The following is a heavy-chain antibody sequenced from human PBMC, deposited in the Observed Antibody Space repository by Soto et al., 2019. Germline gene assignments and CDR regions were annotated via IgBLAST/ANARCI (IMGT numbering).Heavy chain of an antibody. V-gene: IGHV3-30*18. Sequence: PGGSLRLSCAASGFTFSSYGMHWVRQAPGKGLEWVAVISYDGSNKYYADSVKGRFTISRDNSKNTLYLQMNSLRAEDTAVYYCAKALGLGYCISTSCFGSYYGMDVWGQGTTVTVSS. CDR2: ISYDGSNK. D-gene: IGHD2-2*01. CDR1: GFTFSSYG. CDR3: AKALGLGYCISTSCFGSYYGMDV. J-gene: IGHJ6*02.